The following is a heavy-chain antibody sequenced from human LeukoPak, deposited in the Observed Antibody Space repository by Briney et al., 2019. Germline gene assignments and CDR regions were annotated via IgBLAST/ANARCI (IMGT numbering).Heavy chain of an antibody. J-gene: IGHJ6*03. CDR2: ISGSGGST. CDR3: ARDAWYDFWSGYRYYMDV. CDR1: GFTFSSYA. Sequence: RGSLRLSCAASGFTFSSYAMSWVRQAPGKGLEWGSAISGSGGSTYYADSVKGRFTISRDNSKNTLYLQMNSLRAEDTAVYYCARDAWYDFWSGYRYYMDVWGKGTTVTVSS. D-gene: IGHD3-3*01. V-gene: IGHV3-23*01.